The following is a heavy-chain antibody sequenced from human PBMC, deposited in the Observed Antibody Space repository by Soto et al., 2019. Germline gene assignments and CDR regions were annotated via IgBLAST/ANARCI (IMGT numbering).Heavy chain of an antibody. J-gene: IGHJ4*02. Sequence: XGSLRLSCAASGFTFSSYALSWVRQAPGKGLEWVSASSVSGGSTYYADSVKGRFTISRDNSKNTLYLQMNSLRAEDTAVYYCAKGSGRITMVRGVIIDFDHWGQGTLVTVSS. CDR2: SSVSGGST. D-gene: IGHD3-10*01. CDR1: GFTFSSYA. V-gene: IGHV3-23*01. CDR3: AKGSGRITMVRGVIIDFDH.